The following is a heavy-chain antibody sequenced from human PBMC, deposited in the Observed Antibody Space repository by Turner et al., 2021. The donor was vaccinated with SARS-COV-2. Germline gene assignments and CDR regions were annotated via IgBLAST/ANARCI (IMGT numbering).Heavy chain of an antibody. V-gene: IGHV4-59*08. J-gene: IGHJ6*02. CDR2: FYKIGSI. CDR3: ARHQGSTSGYDHGMNV. D-gene: IGHD1-1*01. CDR1: GGSISSKS. Sequence: QVQLQESGPGLVRPSATLSLTCTVSGGSISSKSWSWIRQSPGRGLEWIGYFYKIGSIDYNPTLRSRVTISVDTSKNQLSLKLISMTAADTAVYYCARHQGSTSGYDHGMNVWGQGTAVIVSS.